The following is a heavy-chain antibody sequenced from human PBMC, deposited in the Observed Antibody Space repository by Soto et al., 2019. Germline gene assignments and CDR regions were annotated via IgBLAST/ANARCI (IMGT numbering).Heavy chain of an antibody. D-gene: IGHD1-1*01. V-gene: IGHV4-34*01. CDR2: INHSGST. CDR3: ARGRLSYGMDV. CDR1: GGSFSGYY. J-gene: IGHJ6*02. Sequence: SETLSLTCAVYGGSFSGYYWSWIRQPPGKGLEWIGEINHSGSTNYNPSLKSRVTISVDTSKNQFSLKLSSVTAADTAVYYCARGRLSYGMDVWGQGTTVTVSS.